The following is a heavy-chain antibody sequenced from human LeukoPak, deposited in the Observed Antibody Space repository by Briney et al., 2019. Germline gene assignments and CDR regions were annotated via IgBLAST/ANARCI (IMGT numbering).Heavy chain of an antibody. CDR3: ARGGKYSSSWYSHY. J-gene: IGHJ4*02. CDR2: IKQDGSEK. Sequence: GGSLRLSCAASGFTFSSYWMSWVRQAPGKGLEWVANIKQDGSEKYYVDSVKGRFTISRDNAKNSLYLQMNSLRAEDTAVYYCARGGKYSSSWYSHYWGQGTLVTVSS. V-gene: IGHV3-7*01. CDR1: GFTFSSYW. D-gene: IGHD6-13*01.